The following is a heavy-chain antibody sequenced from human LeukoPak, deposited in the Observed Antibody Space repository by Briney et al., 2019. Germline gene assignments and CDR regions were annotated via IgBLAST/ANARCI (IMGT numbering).Heavy chain of an antibody. V-gene: IGHV4-59*08. J-gene: IGHJ4*02. D-gene: IGHD2-21*02. Sequence: SETLSLTCTVSGGSISSYYWSWIRQPPGKGLEWIGYIYYSGSTNYNPSLKSRVTISVDTSKNQFSLKLSSVTAADTAVYYFARWGGDDFDYWGQGTLVTVSS. CDR1: GGSISSYY. CDR2: IYYSGST. CDR3: ARWGGDDFDY.